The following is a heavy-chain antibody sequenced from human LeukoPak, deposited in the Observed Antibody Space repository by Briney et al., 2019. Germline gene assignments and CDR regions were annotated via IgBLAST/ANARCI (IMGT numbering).Heavy chain of an antibody. CDR3: ARLYDGSAYHADHFDY. CDR2: ISSSSTI. CDR1: GFTFSSYE. V-gene: IGHV3-48*03. Sequence: GGSLRLSCAASGFTFSSYEMNWVRQAPGKGLEWVSYISSSSTIYYADSVKGRFTISRDNAKNSLYLQMNSLRAEDTAVYYCARLYDGSAYHADHFDYWGQGTLVTVSS. J-gene: IGHJ4*02. D-gene: IGHD3-22*01.